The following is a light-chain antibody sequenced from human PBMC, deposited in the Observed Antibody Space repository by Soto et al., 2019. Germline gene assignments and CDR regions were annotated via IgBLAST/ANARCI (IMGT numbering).Light chain of an antibody. Sequence: DILMTQSPSTLSASLEDRVTLTCRSSQSVSTYLPWFQQKPGKAPNLLIYAASSLQSGVPSRFSGSGSGTDFTLTISSLQPEDFGTYYCQQTYSKFGSFGGGTKVDIK. J-gene: IGKJ4*01. V-gene: IGKV1-39*01. CDR2: AAS. CDR3: QQTYSKFGS. CDR1: QSVSTY.